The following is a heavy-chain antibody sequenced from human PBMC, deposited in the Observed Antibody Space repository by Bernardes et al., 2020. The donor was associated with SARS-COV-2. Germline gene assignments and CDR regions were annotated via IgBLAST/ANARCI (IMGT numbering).Heavy chain of an antibody. CDR2: INAGNGNT. J-gene: IGHJ4*02. Sequence: ASVKASCKASGYTFTSYAMHWVRQAPGQRLEWMGWINAGNGNTKYSQKFQGRVTITRDTSASTAYMELSSLRSEDTAVYYCARSPQSIFGVVIVYFDYWGQGTLVTVSS. CDR1: GYTFTSYA. CDR3: ARSPQSIFGVVIVYFDY. D-gene: IGHD3-3*01. V-gene: IGHV1-3*01.